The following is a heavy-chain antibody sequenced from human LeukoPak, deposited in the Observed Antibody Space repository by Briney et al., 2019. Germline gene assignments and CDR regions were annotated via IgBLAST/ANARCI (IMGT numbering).Heavy chain of an antibody. D-gene: IGHD5-12*01. CDR3: ASERGYSGYEPSDY. J-gene: IGHJ4*02. V-gene: IGHV3-23*01. Sequence: GGSLRLSCAASGFTFSSYAMSWARQAPGKGLEWVSAISGSGGSTYYADSVKGRFTISRDNSKNTLYLQMNSLRAEDTAVYYCASERGYSGYEPSDYWGQGTLVTVSS. CDR1: GFTFSSYA. CDR2: ISGSGGST.